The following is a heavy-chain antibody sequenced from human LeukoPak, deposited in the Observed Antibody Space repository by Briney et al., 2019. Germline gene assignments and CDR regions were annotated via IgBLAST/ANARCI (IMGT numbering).Heavy chain of an antibody. Sequence: GGSLRLSCAASGFTFSDYYMSWIRQASGKGLEWISYISNSDNIIHYADSVKGRFTISRDNAKNSLYLQMNSLRAEDTAVYYCARGQIAASGTELFDYWGQGTLVTVSS. D-gene: IGHD6-13*01. CDR2: ISNSDNII. CDR3: ARGQIAASGTELFDY. J-gene: IGHJ4*02. V-gene: IGHV3-11*01. CDR1: GFTFSDYY.